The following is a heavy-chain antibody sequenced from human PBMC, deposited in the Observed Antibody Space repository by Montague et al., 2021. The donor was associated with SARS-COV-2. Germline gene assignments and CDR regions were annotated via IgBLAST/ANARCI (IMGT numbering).Heavy chain of an antibody. CDR1: GDSISRNNLY. D-gene: IGHD2-2*01. CDR2: ISTTGSP. Sequence: TLSLTCTLSGDSISRNNLYWTWIRQPAGKGLEWLGRISTTGSPXHNPSLKSRVTLSLDTSKNQFSLRLSSVTAADTAMYYCTIEGHITTICSGCPRNWFDPWGQGTLVTVSS. V-gene: IGHV4-61*02. J-gene: IGHJ5*02. CDR3: TIEGHITTICSGCPRNWFDP.